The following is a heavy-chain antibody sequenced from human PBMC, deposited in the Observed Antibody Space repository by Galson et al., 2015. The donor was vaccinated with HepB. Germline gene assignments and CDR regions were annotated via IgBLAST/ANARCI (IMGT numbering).Heavy chain of an antibody. D-gene: IGHD2-8*01. CDR2: IRTKPNKYAT. V-gene: IGHV3-73*01. CDR3: AVIYFFDTTNLYSAK. J-gene: IGHJ4*02. Sequence: SLRLSCAASGFTFSGSAIHWVRQASGKGPEWIGRIRTKPNKYATSYGESVNGRFTISRDDSKNTAYLQMNSLKTEDTAVYYCAVIYFFDTTNLYSAKWGQGTLVTVSS. CDR1: GFTFSGSA.